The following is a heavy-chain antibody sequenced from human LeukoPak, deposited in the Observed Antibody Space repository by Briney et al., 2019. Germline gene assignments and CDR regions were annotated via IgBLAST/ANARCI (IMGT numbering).Heavy chain of an antibody. CDR3: AKEALYCSGTNCYVTFDY. J-gene: IGHJ4*02. Sequence: GGSLRLSCAASGFTLSSYGMHWVRQDPGKGLEWVATISYDGSIKYYADSVKGRFTISRDNSKNTLYLQMNSLRAEDTALYYCAKEALYCSGTNCYVTFDYWGQGTLVTVSS. CDR1: GFTLSSYG. D-gene: IGHD2-2*01. V-gene: IGHV3-30*18. CDR2: ISYDGSIK.